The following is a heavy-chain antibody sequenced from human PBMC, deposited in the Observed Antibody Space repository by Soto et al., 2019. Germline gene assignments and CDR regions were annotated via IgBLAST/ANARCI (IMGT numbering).Heavy chain of an antibody. V-gene: IGHV4-59*01. J-gene: IGHJ5*02. CDR1: GGSISSYY. Sequence: SETLSLTCTVSGGSISSYYWSWIRQPPGKGLEWIGYIYYSGSTNYNPSLKSRVTISVDTSKNQFSLKLSSVTAADTAVYYCARDNMVRGVTDNWFDPWGQGTLVTVSS. CDR2: IYYSGST. D-gene: IGHD3-10*01. CDR3: ARDNMVRGVTDNWFDP.